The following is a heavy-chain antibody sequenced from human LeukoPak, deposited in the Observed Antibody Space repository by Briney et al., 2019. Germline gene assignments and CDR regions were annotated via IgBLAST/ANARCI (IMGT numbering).Heavy chain of an antibody. CDR3: ARGFRTHTTMVRGVFGY. CDR1: GYTLTELS. D-gene: IGHD3-10*01. V-gene: IGHV1-24*01. J-gene: IGHJ4*02. Sequence: ASVKVSCKVSGYTLTELSMHWVRQAPGKGLEWMGGFDPEDGETIYAQKFQGRVTMTRNTSISTAYMELSSLRSEDTAVYYCARGFRTHTTMVRGVFGYWGQGTLVTVSS. CDR2: FDPEDGET.